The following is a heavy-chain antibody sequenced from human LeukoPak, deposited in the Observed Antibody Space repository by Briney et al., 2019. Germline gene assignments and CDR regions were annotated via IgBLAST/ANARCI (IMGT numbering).Heavy chain of an antibody. CDR3: ARIDIVATI. CDR2: IYYSGST. V-gene: IGHV4-59*01. D-gene: IGHD5-12*01. CDR1: GGSISSYY. J-gene: IGHJ4*02. Sequence: SETLSLTCTVPGGSISSYYWSWIRQPPGKGLEWIGYIYYSGSTNYNPSLKSRVTISVDTSKNQFSLKLSSVTAADTAVYYCARIDIVATIWGQGTLVTVSS.